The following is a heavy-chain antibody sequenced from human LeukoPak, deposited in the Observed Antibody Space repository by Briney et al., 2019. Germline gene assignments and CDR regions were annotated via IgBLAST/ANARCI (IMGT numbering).Heavy chain of an antibody. CDR1: GFTFSSYD. D-gene: IGHD2-21*02. CDR2: IGIGGDT. J-gene: IGHJ4*02. Sequence: GGSLRLSCAASGFTFSSYDMHWVRQATGKGLEWGSAIGIGGDTYYPGSVKGRFAISRENAKNSLYLKMNSLRAGDTAVYYCARGGIPVTGIDEVDYWGQGTLVTVSS. V-gene: IGHV3-13*01. CDR3: ARGGIPVTGIDEVDY.